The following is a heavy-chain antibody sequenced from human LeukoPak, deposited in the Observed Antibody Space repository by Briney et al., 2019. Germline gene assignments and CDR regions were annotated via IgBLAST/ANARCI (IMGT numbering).Heavy chain of an antibody. J-gene: IGHJ4*02. CDR2: IYYSGST. D-gene: IGHD6-13*01. CDR1: GGSISSYY. CDR3: ARLGSSSWHYFDY. Sequence: SETLSLTCTVSGGSISSYYWGWIRQPPGKGLEWIGSIYYSGSTYYNPSLKSRVTISVDTSKNQFSLKLSSVTAADTAVYYCARLGSSSWHYFDYWGQGTLVTVSS. V-gene: IGHV4-39*01.